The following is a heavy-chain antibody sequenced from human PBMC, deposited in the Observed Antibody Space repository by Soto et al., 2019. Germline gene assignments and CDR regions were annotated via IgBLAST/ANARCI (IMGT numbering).Heavy chain of an antibody. V-gene: IGHV3-23*01. CDR2: ISGSGGST. CDR3: AIDLWFGEGYY. J-gene: IGHJ4*02. D-gene: IGHD3-10*01. CDR1: GFTFSSYA. Sequence: EVQLLESGGGLVQPGGSLRLSCAASGFTFSSYAMSWVRQAPGKGLEWVSAISGSGGSTYYADSVKGRFTISRDNSKNTLYLQMNRLRAEDTALYYCAIDLWFGEGYYWGQGNLVTVSS.